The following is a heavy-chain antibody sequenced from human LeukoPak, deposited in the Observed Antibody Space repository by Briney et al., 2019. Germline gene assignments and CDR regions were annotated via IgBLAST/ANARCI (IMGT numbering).Heavy chain of an antibody. CDR2: INHSGST. CDR1: GESFSGYY. D-gene: IGHD2/OR15-2a*01. Sequence: PSETLSLTCAVYGESFSGYYWSWIRQSPGKGLEWIGEINHSGSTSYNPSLKRRVTLSVDTSKNQFSLNLSSVTAADTAVYYCARGRRILDKKFYYYYYYMDVWGKGTTVTVSS. J-gene: IGHJ6*03. CDR3: ARGRRILDKKFYYYYYYMDV. V-gene: IGHV4-34*01.